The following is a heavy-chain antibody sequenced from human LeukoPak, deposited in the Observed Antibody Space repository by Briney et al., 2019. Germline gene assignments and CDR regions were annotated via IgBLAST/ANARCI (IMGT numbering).Heavy chain of an antibody. Sequence: ASVKVSCKASGYTFTSYGISWVRQAPRQGLEWMGWISAYNGNTNYAQKLQGRVTMTEDTSTDTAYMELSSLRSEDTAVYYCATVPQWELPYYFDYWGQGTLVTVSS. V-gene: IGHV1-18*01. D-gene: IGHD1-26*01. CDR1: GYTFTSYG. CDR3: ATVPQWELPYYFDY. CDR2: ISAYNGNT. J-gene: IGHJ4*02.